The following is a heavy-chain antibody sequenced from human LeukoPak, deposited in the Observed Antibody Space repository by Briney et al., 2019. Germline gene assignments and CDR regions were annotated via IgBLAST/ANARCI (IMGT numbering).Heavy chain of an antibody. CDR1: GFTFSSYW. J-gene: IGHJ5*02. D-gene: IGHD6-6*01. CDR2: INSDGSST. V-gene: IGHV3-74*01. Sequence: GGSLRLSCAASGFTFSSYWMHWVRQAPGKGLVWVSRINSDGSSTSYADSVKGRFTISRDNAKNTLYLQMNSLRAEDTAVYDCARAKISYSSSSAVDPWGQGTLVTVSS. CDR3: ARAKISYSSSSAVDP.